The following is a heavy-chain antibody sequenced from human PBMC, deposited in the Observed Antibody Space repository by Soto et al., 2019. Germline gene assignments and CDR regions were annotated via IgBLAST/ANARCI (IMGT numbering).Heavy chain of an antibody. V-gene: IGHV1-18*01. CDR1: GYTFTSYG. D-gene: IGHD3-22*01. CDR2: ISAYNGNT. Sequence: ASVKVSCKASGYTFTSYGISWVRQAPGQGLEWMGWISAYNGNTNYAQKLQGRVTMTTDTSTSTAYMELRSLRSDDTAVYYCARTQYYYDSSGYYVWSFYFDYWGQGTLVTVSS. CDR3: ARTQYYYDSSGYYVWSFYFDY. J-gene: IGHJ4*02.